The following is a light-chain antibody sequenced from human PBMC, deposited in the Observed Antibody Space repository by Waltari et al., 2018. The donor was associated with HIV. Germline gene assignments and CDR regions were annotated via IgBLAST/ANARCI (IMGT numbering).Light chain of an antibody. CDR2: TTI. J-gene: IGLJ3*02. CDR1: ISNIGSNT. CDR3: ATWDDSLNGPV. Sequence: QSVLTQPPSASGTPGQRVTISCSGSISNIGSNTVNWYQQLPGTAPKLLIYTTIPLPSGVPDRFSGSKSGASASLAISGLQSDDEADYYCATWDDSLNGPVFGGGTKLTVL. V-gene: IGLV1-44*01.